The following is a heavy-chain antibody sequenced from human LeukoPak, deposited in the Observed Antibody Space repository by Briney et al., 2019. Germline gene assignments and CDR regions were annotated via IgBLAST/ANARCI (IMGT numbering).Heavy chain of an antibody. J-gene: IGHJ4*02. V-gene: IGHV3-7*01. CDR2: IKQDGSQI. D-gene: IGHD6-13*01. Sequence: GGSLRLSCAASGFTFRNYWMSWVRQAPGKGLEWVANIKQDGSQIYYVDSLKGRFTISRDNTQNSVYLEMDSLRVDDTAVYYCARIGYSSSSFDYWGQGTLVIVSS. CDR1: GFTFRNYW. CDR3: ARIGYSSSSFDY.